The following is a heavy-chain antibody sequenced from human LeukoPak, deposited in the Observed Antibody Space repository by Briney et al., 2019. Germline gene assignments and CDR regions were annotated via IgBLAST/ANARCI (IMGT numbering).Heavy chain of an antibody. D-gene: IGHD7-27*01. CDR1: GFTLSSYD. J-gene: IGHJ4*02. V-gene: IGHV3-13*04. CDR3: ARSGPNWEYDY. Sequence: GGSLRLSCAASGFTLSSYDMHWVRQVTGKGLEWVSAIDTAGDTFYPDSVKGRFTISRESAKNSFYLQLDGLRAGDTAVYYCARSGPNWEYDYWGQGTLVTVSS. CDR2: IDTAGDT.